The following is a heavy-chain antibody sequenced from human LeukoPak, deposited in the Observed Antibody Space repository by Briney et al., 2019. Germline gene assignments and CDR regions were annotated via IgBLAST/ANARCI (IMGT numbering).Heavy chain of an antibody. CDR2: TSSDLNVK. V-gene: IGHV3-30-3*01. Sequence: GSLRLSCAASGFTFRNYVIHWVRQAPGKGLEWVAVTSSDLNVKLYADSVKGRFTISRDNSKNTLYLQMNSLRAEDTAVYYCASSAVAGSYDWGQGTLVTVSS. D-gene: IGHD6-19*01. CDR3: ASSAVAGSYD. CDR1: GFTFRNYV. J-gene: IGHJ4*02.